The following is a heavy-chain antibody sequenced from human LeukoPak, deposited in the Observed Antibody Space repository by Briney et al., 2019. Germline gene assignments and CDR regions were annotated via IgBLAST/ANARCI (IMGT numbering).Heavy chain of an antibody. J-gene: IGHJ6*03. CDR1: GGSISSGSYY. CDR3: ARVPGLYGSGSYLRSDYYYYMDV. D-gene: IGHD3-10*01. V-gene: IGHV4-61*02. Sequence: PSQTLSLTCTVSGGSISSGSYYWSWIRQPAGKGLEWIGRIYTSGSTNYNPSLKSRVTISVDTSKNQFSLKLSSVTAADTAVYYCARVPGLYGSGSYLRSDYYYYMDVWGKGTTVTISS. CDR2: IYTSGST.